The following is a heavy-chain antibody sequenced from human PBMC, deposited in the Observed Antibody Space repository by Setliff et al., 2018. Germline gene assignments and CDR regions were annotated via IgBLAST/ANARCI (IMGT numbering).Heavy chain of an antibody. D-gene: IGHD2-2*01. J-gene: IGHJ4*02. V-gene: IGHV1-18*01. CDR3: ARGPPDFVVVPAAAKFDY. CDR2: MST. Sequence: ASVKVSCKASGYTFSNYDINWVRQAPGQGLEWMGWMSTYAQKFQGRVTMTTDTPTSTAYMELRSLTSDDTAVYYCARGPPDFVVVPAAAKFDYWGQGTPVTVS. CDR1: GYTFSNYD.